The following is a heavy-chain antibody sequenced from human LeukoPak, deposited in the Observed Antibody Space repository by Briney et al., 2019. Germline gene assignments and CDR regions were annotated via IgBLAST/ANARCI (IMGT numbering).Heavy chain of an antibody. D-gene: IGHD6-19*01. CDR2: TYYRTKWYN. CDR1: GDSVSSNSAA. J-gene: IGHJ6*03. V-gene: IGHV6-1*01. Sequence: SQTLSLTCAISGDSVSSNSAAWNWIRQSPSRGLEWLGRTYYRTKWYNDYAVSVKSRITINPDTSKNQFSLQLNPVTPEDTAVYYCAREASSSGWYCYYYYYYMDVWGKGTTVTVSS. CDR3: AREASSSGWYCYYYYYYMDV.